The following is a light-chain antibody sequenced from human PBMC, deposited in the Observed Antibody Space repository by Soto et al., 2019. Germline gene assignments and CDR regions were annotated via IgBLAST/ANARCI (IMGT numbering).Light chain of an antibody. J-gene: IGKJ1*01. Sequence: EIVLTQSPGTLSLSPGERATLSCGASQSVTSNYLAWYQQKPGQAPRLLIYGASRRATGVPDRFIGSGSGTDFTLTISRLEPEDFAVYYCQQYITSLTTFGQGTKVEVK. CDR1: QSVTSNY. CDR3: QQYITSLTT. V-gene: IGKV3-20*01. CDR2: GAS.